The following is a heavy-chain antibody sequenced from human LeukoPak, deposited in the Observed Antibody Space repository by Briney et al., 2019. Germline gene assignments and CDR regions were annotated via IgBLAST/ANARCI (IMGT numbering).Heavy chain of an antibody. Sequence: GGSLRLSCAASGFTFSDYYMSWIRQAPGKGLEWVSYISSSSSYTNYADPVKGRFTISRDNAKNSLYLQMNSLRAEDTAVYYCAREKDSSGYTFDYWGQGTLVTVSS. CDR3: AREKDSSGYTFDY. J-gene: IGHJ4*02. D-gene: IGHD3-22*01. CDR2: ISSSSSYT. V-gene: IGHV3-11*05. CDR1: GFTFSDYY.